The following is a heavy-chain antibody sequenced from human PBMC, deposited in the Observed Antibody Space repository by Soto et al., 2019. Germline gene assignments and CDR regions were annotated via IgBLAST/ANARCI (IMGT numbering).Heavy chain of an antibody. J-gene: IGHJ3*02. CDR3: ARDYGLDYGGNDAFDI. Sequence: GASVKVSCKASGGTFSSYAISWVRQAPGQGLEWMGGIIPIFGTANYAQKFQGRVTITADESTSTAYMELSSLRSEDTAVYYCARDYGLDYGGNDAFDIWGQGTMVTVSS. CDR1: GGTFSSYA. D-gene: IGHD4-17*01. CDR2: IIPIFGTA. V-gene: IGHV1-69*13.